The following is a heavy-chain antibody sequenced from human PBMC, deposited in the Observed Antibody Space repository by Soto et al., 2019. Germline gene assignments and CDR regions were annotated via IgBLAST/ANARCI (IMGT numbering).Heavy chain of an antibody. J-gene: IGHJ4*02. D-gene: IGHD6-19*01. CDR1: GFTFSSYG. V-gene: IGHV3-30*18. CDR3: AKVYGYSSGWNDY. CDR2: ISYDGSNK. Sequence: QVQLVESGGGVVQPGRSLRLSCAASGFTFSSYGMHWVRQAPGKGLEWVAVISYDGSNKYYADSVKGRFTISRDNSKNTLYVQMNSLRAEDTAVYYCAKVYGYSSGWNDYWGQGTLVTVSS.